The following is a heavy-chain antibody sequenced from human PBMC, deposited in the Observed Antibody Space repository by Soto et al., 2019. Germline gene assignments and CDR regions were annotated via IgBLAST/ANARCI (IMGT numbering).Heavy chain of an antibody. CDR2: IYYSGST. J-gene: IGHJ6*02. CDR3: ARHLTYCSAGICYSDFAYYGIYA. D-gene: IGHD2-15*01. Sequence: SETLSLTCTVSGGSISSSSYYWGWIRQPPGKGLEWIGSIYYSGSTYYNPSLKSRVTISVDTSKNQFSLKLSSVTAADTAVYYCARHLTYCSAGICYSDFAYYGIYACGQGTTVPVSS. CDR1: GGSISSSSYY. V-gene: IGHV4-39*01.